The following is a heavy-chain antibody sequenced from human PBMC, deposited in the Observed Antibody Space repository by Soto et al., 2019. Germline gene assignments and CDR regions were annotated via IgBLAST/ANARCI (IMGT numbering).Heavy chain of an antibody. CDR1: GGSISSSSYY. Sequence: LSLTCTVSGGSISSSSYYWGWIRQPPGKGLEWIGSIYYSGSTYYNPSLKSRVTISVDTSKNQFSLKLSSVTAADTAVYYCASGPVLLWFGELLYTSLDYWGQGTLVTVSS. J-gene: IGHJ4*02. D-gene: IGHD3-10*01. V-gene: IGHV4-39*01. CDR3: ASGPVLLWFGELLYTSLDY. CDR2: IYYSGST.